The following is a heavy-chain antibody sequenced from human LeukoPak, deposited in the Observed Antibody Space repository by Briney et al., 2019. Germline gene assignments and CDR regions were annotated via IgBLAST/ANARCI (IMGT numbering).Heavy chain of an antibody. Sequence: ASVKASCKASGYTFTSYDINWVRQATGQGLEWMGWISAYNGNTNYAQKLQGRVTMTTDTSTSTAYMELRSLRSDDTAVYYCARYDSSGRLDYWGQGTLVTVSS. J-gene: IGHJ4*02. CDR3: ARYDSSGRLDY. CDR2: ISAYNGNT. CDR1: GYTFTSYD. D-gene: IGHD3-22*01. V-gene: IGHV1-18*01.